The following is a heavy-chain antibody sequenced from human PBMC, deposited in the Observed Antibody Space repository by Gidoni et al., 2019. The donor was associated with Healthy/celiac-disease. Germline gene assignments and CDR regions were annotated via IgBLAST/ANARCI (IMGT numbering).Heavy chain of an antibody. CDR3: ARDLSIVGATGDYYYGMDV. CDR1: VYTFTSYY. V-gene: IGHV1-46*01. CDR2: INPSGGST. Sequence: QVQLVQSGAEVKKPGASVTVSCKASVYTFTSYYMHWVRQSPGQGLEWMGIINPSGGSTSYAQKFQGRVTMTRDTSTSTVYMELSSLRSEDTAVYYCARDLSIVGATGDYYYGMDVWGQGTTVTVSS. D-gene: IGHD1-26*01. J-gene: IGHJ6*02.